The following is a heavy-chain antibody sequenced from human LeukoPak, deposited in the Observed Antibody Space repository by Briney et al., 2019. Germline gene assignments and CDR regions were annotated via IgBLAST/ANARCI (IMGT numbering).Heavy chain of an antibody. J-gene: IGHJ4*02. D-gene: IGHD5-18*01. CDR2: IRYDGSNK. V-gene: IGHV3-30*02. CDR3: AKDYEAGYSSWWFDY. Sequence: GGSLRLSCAASGFTVSSNYMSWVRQAPGKGLEWVAFIRYDGSNKYYADSVKGRFTISRDNSKNTLYLQMNSLRAEDTAVYYCAKDYEAGYSSWWFDYWGQGTLVTVSS. CDR1: GFTVSSNY.